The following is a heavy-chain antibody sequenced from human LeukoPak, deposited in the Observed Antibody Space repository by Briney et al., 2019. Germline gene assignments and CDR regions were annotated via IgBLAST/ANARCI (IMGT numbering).Heavy chain of an antibody. CDR2: INPSGGST. CDR3: ARVRSYGYPGYYFDY. D-gene: IGHD6-25*01. J-gene: IGHJ4*02. Sequence: GASVKVSCKASGYTFTSYYMHWVRQAPGQGLEWMGIINPSGGSTGHAQKFQGRVTMTRDTSTSTVYMELSSLRSEDTAVYYCARVRSYGYPGYYFDYWGQGTLVTVSS. CDR1: GYTFTSYY. V-gene: IGHV1-46*01.